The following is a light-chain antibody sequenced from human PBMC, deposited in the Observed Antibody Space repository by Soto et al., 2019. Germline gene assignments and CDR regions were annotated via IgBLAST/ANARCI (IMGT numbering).Light chain of an antibody. J-gene: IGKJ5*01. V-gene: IGKV3-20*01. CDR1: QTIDNT. CDR2: GVY. CDR3: QFYGSSLIT. Sequence: EIVMTQSPATLSLSPVERATLSCRASQTIDNTLAWYQRKPGQAPRLLIYGVYSRATGTPDRFSGSGSGTDFTLTISRLEPEDSAVHYCQFYGSSLITFGQGTRLEIK.